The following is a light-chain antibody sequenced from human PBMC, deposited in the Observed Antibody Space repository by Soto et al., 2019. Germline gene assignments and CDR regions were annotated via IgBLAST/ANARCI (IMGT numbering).Light chain of an antibody. CDR1: SSDVGGYDY. Sequence: QSALTQPASVSGSPGQSITISCTGTSSDVGGYDYVSWYQQHPGKAPELMIFDVSNRPSGVSNRFSGSKSDNTASLTISGLQAEDEADYYCSSYTSSNTVVFGGGTKLTVL. V-gene: IGLV2-14*01. CDR3: SSYTSSNTVV. CDR2: DVS. J-gene: IGLJ2*01.